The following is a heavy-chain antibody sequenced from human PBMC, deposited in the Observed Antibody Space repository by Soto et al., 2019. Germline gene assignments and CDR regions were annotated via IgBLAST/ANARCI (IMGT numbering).Heavy chain of an antibody. CDR1: GGSFSGYY. Sequence: PSETLSLTCAVYGGSFSGYYWSWIRQPPGKGLEWIGEINHSGSTNYNPSLKSRVTISVDTSKNQFSLKLSSVTAADTAVYYCVGTYSNGRDEGVYWGQGTLDTVSS. CDR2: INHSGST. D-gene: IGHD6-19*01. V-gene: IGHV4-34*01. J-gene: IGHJ4*02. CDR3: VGTYSNGRDEGVY.